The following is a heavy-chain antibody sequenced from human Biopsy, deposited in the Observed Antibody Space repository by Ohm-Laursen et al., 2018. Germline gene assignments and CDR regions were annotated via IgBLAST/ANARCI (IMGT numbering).Heavy chain of an antibody. D-gene: IGHD3-22*01. CDR2: VYYTGST. V-gene: IGHV4-59*01. Sequence: SQTLSLTCTVSGDSISSYYWSWIRQPPGKGLEWIGYVYYTGSTDYNPSLQGRVTISVDTSKNHFSLRLRSVTPADTARYYCARDRGYYSDRTVPGYFDLWGRGTLVTVSS. J-gene: IGHJ2*01. CDR3: ARDRGYYSDRTVPGYFDL. CDR1: GDSISSYY.